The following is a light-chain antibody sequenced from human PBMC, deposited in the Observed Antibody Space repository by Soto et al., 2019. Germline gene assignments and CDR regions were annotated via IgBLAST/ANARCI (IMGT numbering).Light chain of an antibody. CDR3: QQYGSSLIT. CDR1: QTVTSNY. CDR2: GAS. V-gene: IGKV3-20*01. J-gene: IGKJ5*01. Sequence: EIVLTQSQATLSLSPGEEATLSCRASQTVTSNYLVWYQQRPGQAPRLLIYGASARATGIPDRFNGSGSETDFTLTISGLEPDDFAVYYCQQYGSSLITFGQGTRLEIK.